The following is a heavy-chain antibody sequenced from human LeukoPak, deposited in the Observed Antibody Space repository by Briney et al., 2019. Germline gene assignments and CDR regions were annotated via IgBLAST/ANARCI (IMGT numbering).Heavy chain of an antibody. CDR2: IYYSGST. CDR1: GGSISSGGYY. D-gene: IGHD5-18*01. J-gene: IGHJ4*02. V-gene: IGHV4-31*03. Sequence: SETLSLTCTVSGGSISSGGYYWSWIRQHPRKGLEWIGYIYYSGSTYYNPSLKSRVTISVDTSKNQFSLKLSSVTAADTAVYYCARSGLWRYYFDYWGQGTLVTVSS. CDR3: ARSGLWRYYFDY.